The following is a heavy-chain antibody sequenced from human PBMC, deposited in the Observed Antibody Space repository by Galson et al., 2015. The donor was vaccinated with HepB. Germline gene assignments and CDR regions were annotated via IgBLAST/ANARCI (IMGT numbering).Heavy chain of an antibody. Sequence: SLRLSCAASEFTFSNYWMSWVRQAPGKGLEWVANIKQDGNEKNYVDSVKGRFTISRDNAKNSLYLQMNSLRAEDTAVYYCARDWAYGSGSYSPSSSDYWGQGTLVTVSS. V-gene: IGHV3-7*03. CDR3: ARDWAYGSGSYSPSSSDY. J-gene: IGHJ4*02. D-gene: IGHD3-10*01. CDR2: IKQDGNEK. CDR1: EFTFSNYW.